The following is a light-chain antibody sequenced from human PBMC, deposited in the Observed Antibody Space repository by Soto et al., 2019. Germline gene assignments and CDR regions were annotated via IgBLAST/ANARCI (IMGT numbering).Light chain of an antibody. CDR3: QQLYRYPIT. CDR1: QTISSW. J-gene: IGKJ5*01. V-gene: IGKV1-9*01. CDR2: SAS. Sequence: DKKLNPSPSALSAPVGNRITNTYRASQTISSWLAWYQQKPGKAPKLLIYSASTLQSGVPSRFSGGFSGTEFTLTISSLQPEDFATYCCQQLYRYPITFGEGTRLEIK.